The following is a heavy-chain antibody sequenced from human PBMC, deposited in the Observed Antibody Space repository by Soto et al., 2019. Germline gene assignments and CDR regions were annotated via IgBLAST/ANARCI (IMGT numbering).Heavy chain of an antibody. CDR2: INYSGST. J-gene: IGHJ4*02. Sequence: SETLSLTCTVSGGSISSGGYYWSWIRQHPGKGLEWIGYINYSGSTYYDPSLKSRLTISVDTSKNQFSLKLSSVTVADTAVYYCARGSDDCSSASCLVYWGQGTLVTAPQ. D-gene: IGHD2-2*01. V-gene: IGHV4-31*03. CDR1: GGSISSGGYY. CDR3: ARGSDDCSSASCLVY.